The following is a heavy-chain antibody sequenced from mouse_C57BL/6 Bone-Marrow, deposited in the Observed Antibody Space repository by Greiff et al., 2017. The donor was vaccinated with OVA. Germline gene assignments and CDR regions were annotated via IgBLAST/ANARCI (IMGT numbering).Heavy chain of an antibody. V-gene: IGHV5-4*03. J-gene: IGHJ1*03. CDR1: GFTFSSYA. CDR2: ISDGGSYT. Sequence: EVKLMESGGGLVKPGGSLKLSCAASGFTFSSYAMSWVRQTPEKRLEWVATISDGGSYTYYPDNVKGRFTISRDNAKNNLYLQMSHLKSEDTAMYYCARGSWYVDVWGTGTTVTVSS. CDR3: ARGSWYVDV.